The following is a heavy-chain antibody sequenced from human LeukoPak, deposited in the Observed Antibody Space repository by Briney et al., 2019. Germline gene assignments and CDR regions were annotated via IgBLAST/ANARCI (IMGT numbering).Heavy chain of an antibody. V-gene: IGHV1-46*01. D-gene: IGHD3-16*01. CDR2: INPSGGRT. CDR1: GYTFTSYY. CDR3: ATYDYVWGSSNDAFDI. J-gene: IGHJ3*02. Sequence: ASVKVSCKASGYTFTSYYIYWMRQAHGHGLDWMGIINPSGGRTNYAHKFQGRVTMTRDMSTSTVYMELSSLRSEDTAVYYCATYDYVWGSSNDAFDIWGQGTMVTVSS.